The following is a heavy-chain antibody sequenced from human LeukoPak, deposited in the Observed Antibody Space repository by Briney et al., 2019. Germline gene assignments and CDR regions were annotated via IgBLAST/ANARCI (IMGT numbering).Heavy chain of an antibody. CDR2: INQDGSQT. CDR3: AREDFSGSFSDYGY. J-gene: IGHJ4*02. D-gene: IGHD1-26*01. CDR1: GSTFSTYW. V-gene: IGHV3-7*01. Sequence: AGGSLRLSCAASGSTFSTYWMSWVRRAPGKGLEWVANINQDGSQTFYVDSVKGRFTISRDNPGNSVYLQMNSLRAEDTAVYYCAREDFSGSFSDYGYWGQGTLVTVSS.